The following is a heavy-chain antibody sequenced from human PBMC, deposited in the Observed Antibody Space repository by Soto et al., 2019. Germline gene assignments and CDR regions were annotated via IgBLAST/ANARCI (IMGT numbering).Heavy chain of an antibody. D-gene: IGHD3-22*01. J-gene: IGHJ5*02. V-gene: IGHV1-3*04. CDR1: GYTFSTYA. CDR3: ARDSEGSGYYAFDP. Sequence: ASVKVSCKASGYTFSTYAVHLLRHAPGQRLEWMGWINIGNGNTKSSQKFQGRITITRDTSASTVYMELRNLGFEDTAVYYCARDSEGSGYYAFDPWGQGSLVTVS. CDR2: INIGNGNT.